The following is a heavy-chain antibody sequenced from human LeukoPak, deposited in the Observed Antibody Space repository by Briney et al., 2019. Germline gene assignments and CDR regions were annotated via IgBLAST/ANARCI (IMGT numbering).Heavy chain of an antibody. Sequence: GSLRLSCAASGFTFSTYTMSWVRQAPGKGLEWVSAIVGSGGSTYYADSVEGRFTISRDNSKNTLYLHMNGLRAEDTAVYYCAKAYQLLWFGLDYWGPGTLVTVSS. CDR3: AKAYQLLWFGLDY. CDR2: IVGSGGST. J-gene: IGHJ4*02. D-gene: IGHD3-10*01. CDR1: GFTFSTYT. V-gene: IGHV3-23*01.